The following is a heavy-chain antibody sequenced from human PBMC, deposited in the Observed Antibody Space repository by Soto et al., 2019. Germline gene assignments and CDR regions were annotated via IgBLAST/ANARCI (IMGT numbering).Heavy chain of an antibody. CDR2: IYYSGST. V-gene: IGHV4-39*01. J-gene: IGHJ3*02. D-gene: IGHD3-3*01. CDR1: GGSISSSSYD. Sequence: SETLSLTCTVSGGSISSSSYDSGWIRQPPGKALEWIGSIYYSGSTYYNPPLKSRLTISLDTSKSRFSLKLSSVAAAGTAVYYCARQDPGHETYYDFWSGYRSDAFDIWGQGTMVTVS. CDR3: ARQDPGHETYYDFWSGYRSDAFDI.